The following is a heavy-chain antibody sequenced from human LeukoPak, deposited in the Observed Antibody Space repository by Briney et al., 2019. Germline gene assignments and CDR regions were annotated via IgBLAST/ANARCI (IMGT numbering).Heavy chain of an antibody. CDR1: GYTFTSYD. Sequence: ASVKVSCKASGYTFTSYDINWVRQATGQGLEWMGWMNPNSGNTGYAQKFQGRVTMTRSTSISTAYTELSSLRSEDTAVYYCARGRRDTIFGVVILDYWGQGTLVTVSS. V-gene: IGHV1-8*01. J-gene: IGHJ4*02. CDR2: MNPNSGNT. CDR3: ARGRRDTIFGVVILDY. D-gene: IGHD3-3*01.